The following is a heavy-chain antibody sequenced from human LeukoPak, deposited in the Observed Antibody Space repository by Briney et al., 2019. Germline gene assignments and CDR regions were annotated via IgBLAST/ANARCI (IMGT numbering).Heavy chain of an antibody. J-gene: IGHJ4*02. Sequence: GGSLRLSCAASGFTFSSYAMHWVRQAPGKGLEYVSAISSNGGSTYYANSVKGRFTISRDNFKNTLYLQMGSLRAEDMAVYYCARDLYCGNSGGDYWGQGTLVTVSS. CDR3: ARDLYCGNSGGDY. V-gene: IGHV3-64*01. D-gene: IGHD4-23*01. CDR2: ISSNGGST. CDR1: GFTFSSYA.